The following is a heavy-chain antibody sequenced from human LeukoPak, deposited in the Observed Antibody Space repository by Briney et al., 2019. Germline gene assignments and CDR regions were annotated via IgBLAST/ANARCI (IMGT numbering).Heavy chain of an antibody. V-gene: IGHV4-34*01. J-gene: IGHJ5*02. CDR2: INHSGST. CDR1: GGSFSGYY. D-gene: IGHD3-10*01. Sequence: LKPSETLPLTCAAYGGSFSGYYWSWIRQPPGKGLEWIGEINHSGSTNYNPSLKSRVTISVDTSKNQFSLKLSSVTAADTAVYYCARGRITMVRGGYWFDPWGQGTLVTVSS. CDR3: ARGRITMVRGGYWFDP.